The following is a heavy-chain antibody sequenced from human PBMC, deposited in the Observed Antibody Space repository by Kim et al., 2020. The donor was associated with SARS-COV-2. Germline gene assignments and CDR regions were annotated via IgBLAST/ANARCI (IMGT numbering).Heavy chain of an antibody. CDR1: GDSVSSNSAA. D-gene: IGHD1-26*01. V-gene: IGHV6-1*01. CDR2: TYYRSKWYN. Sequence: SQTLSLTCAISGDSVSSNSAAWNWIRQSPSRGLEWLGRTYYRSKWYNDYAVSVKSRITINPDTSKNQFSLQLNSVTPEDTAVYYCARVRAARRGASYYYYMDVWGKGTTVTVSS. CDR3: ARVRAARRGASYYYYMDV. J-gene: IGHJ6*03.